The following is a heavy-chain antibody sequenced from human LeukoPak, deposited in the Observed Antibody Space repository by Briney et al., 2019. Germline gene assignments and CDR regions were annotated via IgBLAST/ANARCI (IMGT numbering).Heavy chain of an antibody. Sequence: SETLSLTCTVSGYSISSGYYWGWIRQPPGKGLEWIGSIYYSGSTYYNPSLKSRVTISVDTSKNQFSLKLSSVTAADTAVYYCARQMTTVTTVAWFDPWGQGTLVTVSS. D-gene: IGHD4-17*01. V-gene: IGHV4-38-2*02. J-gene: IGHJ5*02. CDR1: GYSISSGYY. CDR3: ARQMTTVTTVAWFDP. CDR2: IYYSGST.